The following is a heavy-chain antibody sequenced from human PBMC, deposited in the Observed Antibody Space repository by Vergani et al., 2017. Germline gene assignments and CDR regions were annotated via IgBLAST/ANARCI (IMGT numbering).Heavy chain of an antibody. J-gene: IGHJ6*02. CDR3: AREPYDFWSGSRLYGMDV. CDR2: ISYDGSNK. V-gene: IGHV3-30*03. D-gene: IGHD3-3*01. Sequence: QVQLVESGGGVVQPGRSLRLSCAASGFTFSSYGMHWVRQAPGKGLEWVAVISYDGSNKYYADSVKGRFTISRDNSKNTLYLQMNSLRAEDTAVYYCAREPYDFWSGSRLYGMDVWGQGTTVTVSS. CDR1: GFTFSSYG.